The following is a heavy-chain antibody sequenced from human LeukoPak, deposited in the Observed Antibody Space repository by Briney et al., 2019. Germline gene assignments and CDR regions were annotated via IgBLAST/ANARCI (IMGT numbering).Heavy chain of an antibody. CDR1: GYTFTNYA. D-gene: IGHD2-2*01. CDR2: IIPIFGTA. CDR3: ARAELGYCSSTSCYVYGWFDP. J-gene: IGHJ5*02. V-gene: IGHV1-69*13. Sequence: SVKVSCKASGYTFTNYAMNWVRQAPGQGLEWMGGIIPIFGTANYAQKFQGRVTITADESTSTAYMELSSLRSEDTAVYYCARAELGYCSSTSCYVYGWFDPWGQGTLVTVSS.